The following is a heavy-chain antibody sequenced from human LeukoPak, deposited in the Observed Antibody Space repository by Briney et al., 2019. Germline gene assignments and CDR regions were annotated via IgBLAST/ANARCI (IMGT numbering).Heavy chain of an antibody. Sequence: NPSETLSLTCTVSGGSISSGGYYWSWIRQPPGKGLEWIGYIYYSGSTNYNPSLKSRVTISVDTSKNQFSLKLSSVTAADTAVYYCARDNLVGDYYDSSGYPLWGQGTLVTVSS. D-gene: IGHD3-22*01. J-gene: IGHJ4*02. CDR3: ARDNLVGDYYDSSGYPL. CDR1: GGSISSGGYY. CDR2: IYYSGST. V-gene: IGHV4-61*08.